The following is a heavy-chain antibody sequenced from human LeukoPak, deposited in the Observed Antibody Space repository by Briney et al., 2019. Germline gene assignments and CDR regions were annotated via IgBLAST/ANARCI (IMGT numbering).Heavy chain of an antibody. Sequence: GGSLRLSCAASGFTFSSYGMHWVRQAPGKGLEWVAVISYDGSNKYYADSVKGRFTISRDNSKNTLYLQMNSLRAEDTAVYYCAKDRRLVVRGDLDYWGQGTLVSVSS. V-gene: IGHV3-30*18. CDR2: ISYDGSNK. D-gene: IGHD3-10*01. CDR3: AKDRRLVVRGDLDY. J-gene: IGHJ4*02. CDR1: GFTFSSYG.